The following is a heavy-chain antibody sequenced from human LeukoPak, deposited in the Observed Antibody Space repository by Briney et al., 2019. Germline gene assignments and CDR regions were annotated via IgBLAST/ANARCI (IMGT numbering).Heavy chain of an antibody. CDR1: GFTFSSNG. CDR3: AKTGYSGSAYGTWYFDY. Sequence: GGSLRLSCATSGFTFSSNGLHWVRQAPGKGLEWVAFIRYDGSNEYYADSVKGRFTISRDNSKNTLYLQINSLRTEDTAVYYCAKTGYSGSAYGTWYFDYWGQGTLVTVSS. D-gene: IGHD5-12*01. CDR2: IRYDGSNE. J-gene: IGHJ4*02. V-gene: IGHV3-30*02.